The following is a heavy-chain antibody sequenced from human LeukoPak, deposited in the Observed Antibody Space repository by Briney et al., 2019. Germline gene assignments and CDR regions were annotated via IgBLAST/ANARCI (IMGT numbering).Heavy chain of an antibody. D-gene: IGHD2/OR15-2a*01. CDR1: GHSISSGDNY. CDR3: ARFLGHFYYDMDV. Sequence: SETLSLTCTVSGHSISSGDNYWSWLRQPPGTGLEWIGRIYTSGSTNYNPSLKRRFTISVDTSKNQFSLKLSSVTAADTAVYYCARFLGHFYYDMDVWGKGTTVTISS. V-gene: IGHV4-61*02. CDR2: IYTSGST. J-gene: IGHJ6*03.